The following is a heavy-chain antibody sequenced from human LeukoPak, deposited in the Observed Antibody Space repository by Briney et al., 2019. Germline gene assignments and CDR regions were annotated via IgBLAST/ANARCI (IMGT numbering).Heavy chain of an antibody. Sequence: ASVTVSCTASGYTFTIYDMHWVRQAPGQGLEWMGIINPSGDSTSYAQKFQGRVTMTRDTSTSTVYMELSSLRSEDTAVYYCARVLYCGADCYSGRYFFDYWGQGTLVTVSS. CDR2: INPSGDST. J-gene: IGHJ4*02. D-gene: IGHD2-21*02. CDR3: ARVLYCGADCYSGRYFFDY. CDR1: GYTFTIYD. V-gene: IGHV1-46*01.